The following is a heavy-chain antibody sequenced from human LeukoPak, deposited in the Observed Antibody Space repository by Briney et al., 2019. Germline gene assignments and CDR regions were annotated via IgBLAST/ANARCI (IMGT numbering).Heavy chain of an antibody. CDR2: IYYSGST. J-gene: IGHJ4*02. Sequence: SETLSLTCAVSGYSISSGYYWAWIRQPPGKGLEWIGNIYYSGSTYYNPSLKSRVTISVDTSKNQFSLKLSSVTAADTAVYYCARQPRYCSGTSCYRIDSWGQGTLDTVSS. V-gene: IGHV4-38-2*01. CDR1: GYSISSGYY. CDR3: ARQPRYCSGTSCYRIDS. D-gene: IGHD2-2*01.